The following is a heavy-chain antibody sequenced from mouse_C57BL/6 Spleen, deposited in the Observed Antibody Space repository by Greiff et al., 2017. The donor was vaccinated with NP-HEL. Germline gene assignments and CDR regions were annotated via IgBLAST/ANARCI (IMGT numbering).Heavy chain of an antibody. CDR2: IRSKSNNYAT. J-gene: IGHJ3*01. V-gene: IGHV10-1*01. CDR3: VRVTPNAY. CDR1: GFSFNTYA. Sequence: GGGLVQPKGSLKLSCAASGFSFNTYAMIWVRQAPGKGLEWVARIRSKSNNYATYYADSVKDRSTISRDDSESMLYLQMNNVKNEGTTMYYCVRVTPNAYWGKGTLVTVSA. D-gene: IGHD2-1*01.